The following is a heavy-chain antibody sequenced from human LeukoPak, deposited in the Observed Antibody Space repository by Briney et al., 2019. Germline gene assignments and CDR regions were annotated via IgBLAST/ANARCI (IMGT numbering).Heavy chain of an antibody. Sequence: ASVKVSCKVSGYTLTELSIHWVRQAPGKGLEWMGGFDPEDGETIYAQKFQGRVTMTEDTSTDTAYMELSSLRSEDTAVYYCATDLSIAVAGPRLYDYWGQGTLVTVSS. D-gene: IGHD6-19*01. CDR1: GYTLTELS. CDR3: ATDLSIAVAGPRLYDY. V-gene: IGHV1-24*01. J-gene: IGHJ4*02. CDR2: FDPEDGET.